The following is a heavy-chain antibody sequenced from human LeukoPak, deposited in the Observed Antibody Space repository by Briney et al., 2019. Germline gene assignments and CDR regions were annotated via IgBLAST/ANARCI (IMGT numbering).Heavy chain of an antibody. V-gene: IGHV3-74*01. Sequence: PGGSLRLSCAASGFTFSSYWMHWVRQAPGKGLVWVSRINSDGSSTSYADSVKGRFTISRDNAKNTLYLQMNSLRAEDTAVYYCARARGLARDAFDIWGQGTMVTVSS. J-gene: IGHJ3*02. CDR2: INSDGSST. CDR1: GFTFSSYW. CDR3: ARARGLARDAFDI. D-gene: IGHD6-19*01.